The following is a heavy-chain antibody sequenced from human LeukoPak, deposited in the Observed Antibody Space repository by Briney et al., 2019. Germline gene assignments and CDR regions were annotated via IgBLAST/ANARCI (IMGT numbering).Heavy chain of an antibody. CDR3: ARARYSSAPFDY. CDR2: IYYSGST. D-gene: IGHD6-25*01. CDR1: GGSISSYY. J-gene: IGHJ4*02. Sequence: PSETLSLTCIVSGGSISSYYWSWIRQPPGKGLEWIGYIYYSGSTNYNPSPKSRVTISVVTSKNQFSLKLSSVTAADTAVYYCARARYSSAPFDYWGQGTLITVSS. V-gene: IGHV4-59*01.